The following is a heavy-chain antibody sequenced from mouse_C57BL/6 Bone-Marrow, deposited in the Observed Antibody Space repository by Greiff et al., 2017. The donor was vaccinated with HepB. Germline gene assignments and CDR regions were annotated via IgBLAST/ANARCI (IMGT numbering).Heavy chain of an antibody. D-gene: IGHD3-2*02. CDR2: IYPRSGNT. V-gene: IGHV1-81*01. CDR3: ARSGSSTH. J-gene: IGHJ2*01. Sequence: VQVVESGAELARPGASVKLSCKASGYTFTSYGISWVKQRTGQGLEWIGEIYPRSGNTYYNEKFKGKATLTVDKSSSTAYMQLSSLTSEDSAVYYCARSGSSTHWGQGTTLTVSS. CDR1: GYTFTSYG.